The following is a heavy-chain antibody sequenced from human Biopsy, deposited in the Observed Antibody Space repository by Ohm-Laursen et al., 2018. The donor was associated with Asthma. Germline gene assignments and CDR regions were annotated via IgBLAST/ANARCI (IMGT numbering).Heavy chain of an antibody. D-gene: IGHD3-9*01. V-gene: IGHV1-3*04. CDR1: GYNFISFA. CDR3: AGTYYDFLAGQVKDVFGV. J-gene: IGHJ3*01. Sequence: SVKVSCKASGYNFISFAIHWVRQAPGQRLEWMGWVNTGNGDTKYSQKFQGRVTITRDTSASTAYMELRSLRSEDTATYYCAGTYYDFLAGQVKDVFGVWGQGTMVTVSS. CDR2: VNTGNGDT.